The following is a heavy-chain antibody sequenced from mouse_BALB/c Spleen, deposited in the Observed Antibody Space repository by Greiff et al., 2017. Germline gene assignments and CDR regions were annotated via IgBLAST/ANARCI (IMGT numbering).Heavy chain of an antibody. CDR1: GFTFSSFG. V-gene: IGHV5-17*02. CDR2: ISSGSSTI. CDR3: ARAITTVVAPYYYAMDY. J-gene: IGHJ4*01. D-gene: IGHD1-1*01. Sequence: EVQVVESGGGLVQPGGSRKLSCAASGFTFSSFGMHWVRQAPEKGLEWVAYISSGSSTIYYADTVKGRFTISRDNPKNTLFLQMTSLRSEDTAMYYCARAITTVVAPYYYAMDYWGQGTSVTVSS.